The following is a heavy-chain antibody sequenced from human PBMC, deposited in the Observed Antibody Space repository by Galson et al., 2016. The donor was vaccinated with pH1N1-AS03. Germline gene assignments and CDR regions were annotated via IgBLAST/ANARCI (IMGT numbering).Heavy chain of an antibody. V-gene: IGHV3-30*18. J-gene: IGHJ6*02. CDR1: EFTFSSYG. D-gene: IGHD6-19*01. CDR2: ISYDGSNK. CDR3: AKDRGARYSSGWYKGGMDV. Sequence: SLRLSCAASEFTFSSYGMHWVRQAPGKGLEWVAVISYDGSNKYYADSVKGRFTISRDNSKNMLYQQMNSLRAEDTAVYYCAKDRGARYSSGWYKGGMDVWGQGTTVTVSS.